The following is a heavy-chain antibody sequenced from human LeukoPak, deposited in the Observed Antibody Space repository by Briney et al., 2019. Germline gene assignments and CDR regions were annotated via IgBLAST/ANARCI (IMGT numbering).Heavy chain of an antibody. CDR2: INHSGHT. CDR3: ARVNAGGGFDP. J-gene: IGHJ5*02. D-gene: IGHD1-26*01. CDR1: GGSFSGYF. Sequence: PSETLSLTCAVYGGSFSGYFWSWIRQPPGKGLEWIGEINHSGHTNYNSSLKSRITISVDTSKNQFSLKLNSVTAADTAVYSCARVNAGGGFDPWGQGALVTVSS. V-gene: IGHV4-34*01.